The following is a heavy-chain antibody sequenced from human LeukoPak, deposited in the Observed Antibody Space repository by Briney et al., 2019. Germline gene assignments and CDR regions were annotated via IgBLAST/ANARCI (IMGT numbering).Heavy chain of an antibody. J-gene: IGHJ5*02. CDR3: ARDQLGYNWNDGWFDP. CDR1: GYSISSGYY. CDR2: IYHSGST. Sequence: KPSETLSLTCTVSGYSISSGYYWGWIRQPPGKGLEWIGSIYHSGSTYYNPSLKSRVTISVDTSKNQFSLKLSSVTAADTAVYYCARDQLGYNWNDGWFDPWGQGTLVTVSS. D-gene: IGHD1-1*01. V-gene: IGHV4-38-2*02.